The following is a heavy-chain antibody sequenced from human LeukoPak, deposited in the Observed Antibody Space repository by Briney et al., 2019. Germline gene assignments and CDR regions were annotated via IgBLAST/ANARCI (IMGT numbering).Heavy chain of an antibody. D-gene: IGHD3-10*01. CDR1: GFTFSSYA. Sequence: PGGSLRLSCAASGFTFSSYAMSGVRQAPGKGLEWVSAISGSGGSTYYADSVKGRFTISRDNSKNTLYLQMNSLRAEDTAVYYCAKGDVLLRFGELTWGQGTLVTVSS. J-gene: IGHJ4*02. CDR2: ISGSGGST. CDR3: AKGDVLLRFGELT. V-gene: IGHV3-23*01.